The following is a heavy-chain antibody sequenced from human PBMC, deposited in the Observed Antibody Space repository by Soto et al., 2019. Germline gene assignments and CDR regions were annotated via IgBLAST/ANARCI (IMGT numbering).Heavy chain of an antibody. CDR3: ARGGYGGNPTDY. Sequence: QVQLQESGPGLVKPSETLSLTCTVSGGSISSYYWSWIRQPPGKGLEWIGHIYYSGSTNYNPSLKSRVTISVDTSKNQFSLKLSSVTAADTAVYYCARGGYGGNPTDYWGQGTLVTVSS. CDR2: IYYSGST. J-gene: IGHJ4*02. CDR1: GGSISSYY. V-gene: IGHV4-59*01. D-gene: IGHD2-15*01.